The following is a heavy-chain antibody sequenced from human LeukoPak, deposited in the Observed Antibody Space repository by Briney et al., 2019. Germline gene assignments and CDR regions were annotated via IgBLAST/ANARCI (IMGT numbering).Heavy chain of an antibody. J-gene: IGHJ4*02. CDR2: IYYSGST. CDR1: GGSISSGDYY. CDR3: ARQKYSSSWSPLGPFDY. Sequence: SQTLSLTCTVSGGSISSGDYYWSWIRQPPGKGLEWIGYIYYSGSTYYNPSLKSRITTSVDTSKNQFSLKLSSVTAADTAVYYCARQKYSSSWSPLGPFDYWGQGTLVTVSS. V-gene: IGHV4-30-4*08. D-gene: IGHD6-13*01.